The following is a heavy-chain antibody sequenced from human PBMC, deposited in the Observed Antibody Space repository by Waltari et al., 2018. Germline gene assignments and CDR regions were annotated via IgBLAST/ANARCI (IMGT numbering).Heavy chain of an antibody. V-gene: IGHV3-30*02. CDR1: GFTFSSYG. D-gene: IGHD5-18*01. Sequence: VQLLESGGGLVQPGGSLRLSCAASGFTFSSYGMHWVRQAPGKGLEWVAFIRYDGSNKYYADSVKGRFTISRDNAKNSLYLQMNSLRAEDTALYYCAKDIQGYSYGEFDYWGQGTLVTVSS. CDR2: IRYDGSNK. J-gene: IGHJ4*02. CDR3: AKDIQGYSYGEFDY.